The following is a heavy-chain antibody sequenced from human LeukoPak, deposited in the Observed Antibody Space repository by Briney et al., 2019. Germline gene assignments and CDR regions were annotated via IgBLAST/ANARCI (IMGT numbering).Heavy chain of an antibody. J-gene: IGHJ6*02. CDR1: GYTFTYCY. Sequence: SVKVSCKASGYTFTYCYLHWVRQAPGQALEWMGWITPFNGNTNYAQKFQDRVTITRDRSMSTAYMELSSLRSEDTAMYYCASSDFGKRGMDVWGQGTTVTVSS. D-gene: IGHD3-3*01. CDR3: ASSDFGKRGMDV. V-gene: IGHV1-45*02. CDR2: ITPFNGNT.